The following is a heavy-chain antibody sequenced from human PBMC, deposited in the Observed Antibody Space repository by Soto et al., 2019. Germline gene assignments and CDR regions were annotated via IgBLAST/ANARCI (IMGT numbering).Heavy chain of an antibody. CDR3: SSYSGGPHDAFDI. J-gene: IGHJ3*02. V-gene: IGHV3-73*01. CDR1: GFTFSGSA. Sequence: GGSMRLSCAASGFTFSGSAMYWVRQASGKGLEWVGRIRSKANDYATAYAASVKGRFTISRDDSKNTAYLQMNSLKTEDTAVYYCSSYSGGPHDAFDIWGQGTMVTVSS. D-gene: IGHD1-26*01. CDR2: IRSKANDYAT.